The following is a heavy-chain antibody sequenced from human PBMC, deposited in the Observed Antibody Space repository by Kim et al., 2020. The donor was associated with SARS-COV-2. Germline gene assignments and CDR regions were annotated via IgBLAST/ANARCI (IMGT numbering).Heavy chain of an antibody. CDR3: ASGAKTIFGVENYYYYGMDV. D-gene: IGHD3-3*01. V-gene: IGHV3-11*06. J-gene: IGHJ6*02. Sequence: RFTISRDNAKNSLYLQMNSLRAEDTAVYYCASGAKTIFGVENYYYYGMDVWGQGTTVTVSS.